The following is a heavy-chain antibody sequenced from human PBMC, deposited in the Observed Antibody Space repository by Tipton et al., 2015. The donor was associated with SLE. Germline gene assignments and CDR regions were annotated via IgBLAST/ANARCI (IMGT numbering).Heavy chain of an antibody. CDR3: AVTVASGPRRPFEF. CDR2: IYSSGGT. CDR1: GDSISSYY. Sequence: TLSLTCTVSGDSISSYYWSWIRQPAGKGLEWIGRIYSSGGTDYNPSLKSRVTLSVDTSKNQFSLRLSSVTAADTAVYYCAVTVASGPRRPFEFWGQGVLVTVSS. D-gene: IGHD2-21*02. J-gene: IGHJ4*02. V-gene: IGHV4-4*07.